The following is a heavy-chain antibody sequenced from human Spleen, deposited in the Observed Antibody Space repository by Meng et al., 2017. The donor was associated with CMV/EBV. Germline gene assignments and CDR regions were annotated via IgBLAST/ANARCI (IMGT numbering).Heavy chain of an antibody. J-gene: IGHJ4*02. Sequence: ASVKVSCKASGYTFTGHYMHWVRQVPGQGLEWMGWINPNSGGTHYTQKFQGRVTVTRDTSISTAYMELTSLRSDDTAVYYCARVLYDNYFDYWGQGTLVTVSS. CDR1: GYTFTGHY. CDR2: INPNSGGT. D-gene: IGHD3-22*01. CDR3: ARVLYDNYFDY. V-gene: IGHV1-2*02.